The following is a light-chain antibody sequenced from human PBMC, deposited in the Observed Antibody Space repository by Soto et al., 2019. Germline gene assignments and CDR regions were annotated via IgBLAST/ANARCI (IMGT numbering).Light chain of an antibody. CDR3: SSYTSSSTVV. Sequence: QSALTQPASVSGSPGQSISISCTGTSSDVGFYNYVSWYQQHPAKTPKLLIYDVSNRPSDVSNRFSGSKSGNTASLTISGLQAEDEADYYCSSYTSSSTVVFGGGTMLTVL. CDR2: DVS. V-gene: IGLV2-14*03. J-gene: IGLJ3*02. CDR1: SSDVGFYNY.